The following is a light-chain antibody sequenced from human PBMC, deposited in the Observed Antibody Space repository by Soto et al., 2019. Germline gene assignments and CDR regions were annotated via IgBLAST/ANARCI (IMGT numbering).Light chain of an antibody. CDR3: QQSYSPPPVT. V-gene: IGKV1-39*01. CDR2: AAS. CDR1: QNIANY. J-gene: IGKJ5*01. Sequence: DIQMTQSPSSLSASVGDRVTITCRASQNIANYLNWYQQKPGKAPKLLIYAASSWPSGVPSRFSGSGFGTDFTLTVSSMQPEDSATYYCQQSYSPPPVTFGQGTRLEIK.